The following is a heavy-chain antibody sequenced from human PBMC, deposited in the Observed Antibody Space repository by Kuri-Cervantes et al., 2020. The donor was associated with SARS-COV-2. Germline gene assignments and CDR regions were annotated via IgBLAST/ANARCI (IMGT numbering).Heavy chain of an antibody. J-gene: IGHJ6*03. CDR2: IYPSGGST. V-gene: IGHV1-46*01. CDR3: ARDIVGAPYYYYMDV. Sequence: ASVKVSCKASGYTFSSYHMHWVRQAPGQGLEWMGIIYPSGGSTSYPQKFQGRVSMTSDASTTTAYMELRSLRSDDTAVYYCARDIVGAPYYYYMDVWGKGTTVTVSS. CDR1: GYTFSSYH. D-gene: IGHD1-26*01.